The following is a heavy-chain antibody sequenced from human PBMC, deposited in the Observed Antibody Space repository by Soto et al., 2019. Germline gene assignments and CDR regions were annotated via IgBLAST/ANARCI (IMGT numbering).Heavy chain of an antibody. CDR1: GFTFSSYG. J-gene: IGHJ6*02. CDR3: AREEGAEAFYSSSWRNAPRDYYYYGMDV. Sequence: GGSLRLSCAASGFTFSSYGMHWVRQAPGKGLEWVAVIWYDGSNKYYADSVKGRFTISRDNSKNTLYLQMNSLRAEDTAVYYCAREEGAEAFYSSSWRNAPRDYYYYGMDVWGQGTTVTVSS. V-gene: IGHV3-33*01. D-gene: IGHD6-13*01. CDR2: IWYDGSNK.